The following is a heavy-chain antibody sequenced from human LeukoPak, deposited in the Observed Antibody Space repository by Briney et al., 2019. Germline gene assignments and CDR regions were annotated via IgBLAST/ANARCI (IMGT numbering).Heavy chain of an antibody. CDR3: ARDTSVASGMQY. V-gene: IGHV4-59*01. CDR2: YFSTAT. Sequence: SETPSLTCTVSGGSISTFSWSWVRQTPDRGLEWIGSYFSTATKSNPSLGRRVAISVDTSKNQLFLRLRSLTPADTASYYCARDTSVASGMQYWGPGTLVTVSS. CDR1: GGSISTFS. D-gene: IGHD6-19*01. J-gene: IGHJ4*02.